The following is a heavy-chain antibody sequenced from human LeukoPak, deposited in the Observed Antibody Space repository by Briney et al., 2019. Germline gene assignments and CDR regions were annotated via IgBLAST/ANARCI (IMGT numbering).Heavy chain of an antibody. Sequence: GGSLRLSCAASGFTFSSYAMSWVRQAPGKGMEWVSAISGSGGSTYYADSVKGRFTISRDNSKNTLYLQMNSLRAEDTAVYYCAKDRSRITMVRGVIGTGDWFDTWGQGTLVTVSS. J-gene: IGHJ5*02. V-gene: IGHV3-23*01. CDR3: AKDRSRITMVRGVIGTGDWFDT. D-gene: IGHD3-10*01. CDR2: ISGSGGST. CDR1: GFTFSSYA.